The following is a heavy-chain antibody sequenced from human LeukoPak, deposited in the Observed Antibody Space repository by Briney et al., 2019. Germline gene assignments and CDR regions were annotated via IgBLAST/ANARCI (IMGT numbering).Heavy chain of an antibody. CDR3: AKVGMVRGVITTSYFDY. V-gene: IGHV3-30-3*01. D-gene: IGHD3-10*01. J-gene: IGHJ4*02. CDR1: GFTFSSYA. CDR2: ISYDGSNK. Sequence: PGGSLRLSCAASGFTFSSYAMHWVRQAPGKGLEWVAVISYDGSNKYYADSVKGRFTVSRDNSKNTLYLQMNSLRAEDTAVYYCAKVGMVRGVITTSYFDYWGQGTLVTVSS.